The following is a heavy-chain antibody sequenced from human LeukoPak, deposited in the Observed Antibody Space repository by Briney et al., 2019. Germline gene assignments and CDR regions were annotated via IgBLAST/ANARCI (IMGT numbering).Heavy chain of an antibody. CDR3: ARVPHDNSGQPLVYFDY. CDR2: INHNGNT. CDR1: GGSFSGYY. V-gene: IGHV4-34*01. J-gene: IGHJ4*02. D-gene: IGHD3-22*01. Sequence: SETLSLTCAVYGGSFSGYYWSWIRQPPGKGLEWTGQINHNGNTKSNPSLKSRVTISVDTSKYQFSLKLTSVTAADTAVYYCARVPHDNSGQPLVYFDYGGQGNGATVS.